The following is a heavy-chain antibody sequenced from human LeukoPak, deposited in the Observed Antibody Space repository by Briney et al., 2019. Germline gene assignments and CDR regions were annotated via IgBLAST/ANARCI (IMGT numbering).Heavy chain of an antibody. D-gene: IGHD3-3*01. Sequence: GGSLRLSCAAPGFTFSTYWMTWVRQAPGKGLEWVANINEDGSEKYYVDSVKGRFTISRDNAKSSLYLQMNSLRAEDTAVYYCARDGYDFWSDYYTGWGQGTLVTVSS. CDR1: GFTFSTYW. V-gene: IGHV3-7*01. J-gene: IGHJ4*02. CDR3: ARDGYDFWSDYYTG. CDR2: INEDGSEK.